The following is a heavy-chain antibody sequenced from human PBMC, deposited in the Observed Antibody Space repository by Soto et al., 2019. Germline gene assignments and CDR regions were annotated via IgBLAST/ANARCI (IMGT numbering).Heavy chain of an antibody. CDR2: IYYSGST. J-gene: IGHJ4*02. D-gene: IGHD1-20*01. CDR3: ARDRFGIIDY. Sequence: SETLSLTCTVSGGSISSYYWSWIRQPPGKGLEWIGYIYYSGSTNYNPSLKSRVTISVDTSKNQFSLKLSSVTAADTAVYYCARDRFGIIDYSGQGTLVTVSS. V-gene: IGHV4-59*01. CDR1: GGSISSYY.